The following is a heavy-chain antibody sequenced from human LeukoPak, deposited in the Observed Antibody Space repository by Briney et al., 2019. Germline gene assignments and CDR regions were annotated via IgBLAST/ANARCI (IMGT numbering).Heavy chain of an antibody. V-gene: IGHV3-21*01. CDR1: GFSFSSYS. D-gene: IGHD1-1*01. CDR3: ARVTGTTAGDH. Sequence: GVSLRLSCAASGFSFSSYSMDWLPQAPGKGLEGVSSISSGSTSIYYADSVKGRFTISKDNAKNSLYLQMNSLRAEDTAVYYCARVTGTTAGDHWGQGTLVSVSS. J-gene: IGHJ5*02. CDR2: ISSGSTSI.